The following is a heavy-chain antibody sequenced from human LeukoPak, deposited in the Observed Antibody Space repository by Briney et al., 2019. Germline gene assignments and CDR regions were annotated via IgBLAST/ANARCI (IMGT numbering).Heavy chain of an antibody. CDR2: ISYNGGST. Sequence: GGSLRLSCAASGFPFDDFGLRGVRQAPGRGREWVSGISYNGGSTGYADSVKGRFTISRDNAKNTLYLQMNSLTAEDTAVYYCARGPPWYFDLWGRGTLVTVSS. J-gene: IGHJ2*01. V-gene: IGHV3-20*04. CDR1: GFPFDDFG. CDR3: ARGPPWYFDL. D-gene: IGHD6-25*01.